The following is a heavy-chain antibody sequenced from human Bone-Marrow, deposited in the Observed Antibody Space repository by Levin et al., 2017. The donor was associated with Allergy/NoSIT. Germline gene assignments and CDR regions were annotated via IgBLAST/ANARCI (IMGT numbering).Heavy chain of an antibody. V-gene: IGHV3-11*01. CDR1: GFTFNDYY. J-gene: IGHJ4*02. CDR2: ISSSGSST. CDR3: ARAITHTTVTTYAY. D-gene: IGHD4-17*01. Sequence: GESLKISCAASGFTFNDYYMTWIRQAPGKGLEWVSYISSSGSSTYYADSMEGRFTISRDNAKNSLYLQMNNLRIEDTAVYYCARAITHTTVTTYAYWGQGTLVTVSS.